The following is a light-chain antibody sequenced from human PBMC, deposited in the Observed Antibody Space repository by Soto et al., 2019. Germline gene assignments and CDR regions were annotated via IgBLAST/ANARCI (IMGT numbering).Light chain of an antibody. Sequence: QSVLTQPASVSGSPGQSITISCTGTSSDVGGYNYVSWYQQHPGKAPKLMIYDVSNRPSGVSNRFSGSKSGNTASLTISGLQAEDEADYYCSSYTSSSTSYACGTGTKVTVL. CDR1: SSDVGGYNY. V-gene: IGLV2-14*01. J-gene: IGLJ1*01. CDR2: DVS. CDR3: SSYTSSSTSYA.